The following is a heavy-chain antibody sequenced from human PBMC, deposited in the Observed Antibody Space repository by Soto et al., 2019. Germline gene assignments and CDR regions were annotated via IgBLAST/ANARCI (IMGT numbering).Heavy chain of an antibody. V-gene: IGHV4-39*01. CDR3: DRASSGYLVDY. D-gene: IGHD3-22*01. CDR1: GGSISSSSYY. CDR2: IYYSGST. J-gene: IGHJ4*02. Sequence: PSETLSLTCTVSGGSISSSSYYWGWIRQPPGKGLEWIGSIYYSGSTYYNPSLKSRVTISVDTSKNQFSLKLSSVTAADTAVYYCDRASSGYLVDYWGQGTLVTVSS.